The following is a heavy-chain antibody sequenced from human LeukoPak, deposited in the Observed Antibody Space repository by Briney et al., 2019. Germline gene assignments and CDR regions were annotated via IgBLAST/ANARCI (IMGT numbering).Heavy chain of an antibody. D-gene: IGHD3-22*01. CDR2: IIPIFGTA. Sequence: KVSCKASGGTFSSYAISWVRQAPGQGLEWMGGIIPIFGTANYAQKFQGRVTITTDESTSTAYMELSSLRSEDTAVYYCAREHPDSPLFQHWGQGTLVTVSS. J-gene: IGHJ1*01. V-gene: IGHV1-69*05. CDR1: GGTFSSYA. CDR3: AREHPDSPLFQH.